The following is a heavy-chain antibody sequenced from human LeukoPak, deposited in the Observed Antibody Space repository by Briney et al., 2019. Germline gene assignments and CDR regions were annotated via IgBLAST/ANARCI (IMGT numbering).Heavy chain of an antibody. CDR2: IYTSGST. V-gene: IGHV4-61*02. CDR3: ARARVVEPFDY. J-gene: IGHJ4*02. Sequence: SQTLSLTCTVSGGSISRGSYYWNWIRQPAGKGLEWIGRIYTSGSTTCNPSLKSRVTISLDTSKNHFSLKLTSVTAADTAVYYCARARVVEPFDYWGQGTLVTVSS. CDR1: GGSISRGSYY. D-gene: IGHD4-23*01.